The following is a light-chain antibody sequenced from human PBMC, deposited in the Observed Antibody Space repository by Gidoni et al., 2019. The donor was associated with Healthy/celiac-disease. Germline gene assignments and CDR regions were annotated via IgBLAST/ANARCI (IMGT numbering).Light chain of an antibody. CDR2: KAS. Sequence: DIQMTQSPSTLSASVGDRVTITCRASQSISSWLAWYQQKPGKAPKLLIYKASSLESGVPSRFSGIGSGTEFTLTISSLQPDDFATYYCQQYNSIPGSFGQGTKLEIK. CDR1: QSISSW. J-gene: IGKJ2*04. CDR3: QQYNSIPGS. V-gene: IGKV1-5*03.